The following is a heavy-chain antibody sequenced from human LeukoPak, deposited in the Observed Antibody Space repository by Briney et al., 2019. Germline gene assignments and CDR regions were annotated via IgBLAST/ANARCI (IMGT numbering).Heavy chain of an antibody. D-gene: IGHD3-16*01. CDR1: GFTFSSYA. J-gene: IGHJ4*02. CDR2: ISGSGGST. CDR3: AKDGLYVWVFDY. Sequence: PGGSLRLSCAASGFTFSSYAMSWVRQAPGKGLEWVTAISGSGGSTYYEDSVKGRFTISRDNSKHTLYLQMNSLRAEDTAVYYCAKDGLYVWVFDYWGQGTLVTVSS. V-gene: IGHV3-23*01.